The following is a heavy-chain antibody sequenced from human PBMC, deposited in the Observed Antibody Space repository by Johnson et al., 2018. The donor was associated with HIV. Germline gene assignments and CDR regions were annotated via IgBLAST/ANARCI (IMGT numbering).Heavy chain of an antibody. Sequence: EVQLMESGGGLVQPGRSLRLSCTASGFTFGDYAMSWFRQAPGKGLEWVGFIRSNAYGGTTEYAAYVKGRFTISRDDSKSIAYLQMNSLKTEDTAVYYCTRDPDCITGTRMGRRAFDIWGPGTMVTVSS. CDR2: IRSNAYGGTT. D-gene: IGHD1-7*01. J-gene: IGHJ3*02. CDR3: TRDPDCITGTRMGRRAFDI. CDR1: GFTFGDYA. V-gene: IGHV3-49*03.